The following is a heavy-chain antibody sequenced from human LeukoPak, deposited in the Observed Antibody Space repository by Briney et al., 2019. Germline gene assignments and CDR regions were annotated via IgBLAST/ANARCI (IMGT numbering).Heavy chain of an antibody. CDR3: ARESSWRFDP. V-gene: IGHV1-2*02. CDR2: INPRNGDT. Sequence: ASVKVSCMASGYPFTGYYVHWVRQAPGHGLEWMGWINPRNGDTHSAQKFQGRVSMTGDTSITTAYMELSSLTSDDTAVYYCARESSWRFDPWGQGTLVTVSS. J-gene: IGHJ5*02. CDR1: GYPFTGYY. D-gene: IGHD6-13*01.